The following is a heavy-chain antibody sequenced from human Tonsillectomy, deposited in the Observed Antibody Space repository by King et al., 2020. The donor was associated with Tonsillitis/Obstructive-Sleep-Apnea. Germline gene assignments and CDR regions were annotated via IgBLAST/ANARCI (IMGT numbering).Heavy chain of an antibody. CDR1: GYTFTSYG. Sequence: QLVQSGAEVKKPGASVKVSCKASGYTFTSYGISWVRQAPGQGLEWMGWISAYNGNTNYAQRLQGRVTMTTDTSTSTAYMELRSLRSDDTAVYYCAGQPLRGSRIDCFYYYMDVWGKGTTVTVSS. CDR3: AGQPLRGSRIDCFYYYMDV. D-gene: IGHD2-2*01. J-gene: IGHJ6*03. V-gene: IGHV1-18*01. CDR2: ISAYNGNT.